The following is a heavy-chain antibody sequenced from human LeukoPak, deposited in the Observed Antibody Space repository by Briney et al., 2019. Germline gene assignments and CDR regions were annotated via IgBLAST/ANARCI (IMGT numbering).Heavy chain of an antibody. Sequence: GGSLRLSCAASGATFSTYAMSWVRQAPGKGLEWVSGISASGGNTYYADSVKGRFTISRDNSKNTLYLQMNSLRAEDTAVYYCAKDAQIYSTYDWRWFDPWGQGTLVTVSS. J-gene: IGHJ5*02. CDR3: AKDAQIYSTYDWRWFDP. D-gene: IGHD4-11*01. CDR2: ISASGGNT. V-gene: IGHV3-23*01. CDR1: GATFSTYA.